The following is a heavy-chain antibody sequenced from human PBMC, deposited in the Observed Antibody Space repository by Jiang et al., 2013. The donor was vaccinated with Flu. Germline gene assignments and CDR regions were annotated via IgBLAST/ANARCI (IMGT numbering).Heavy chain of an antibody. V-gene: IGHV3-33*01. CDR2: IWYDGSKK. CDR3: ARDGDDFWSGSPPMDV. J-gene: IGHJ6*02. CDR1: GFSFSNYA. D-gene: IGHD3-3*01. Sequence: QLVESGGGVVQPGRSLRLSCAASGFSFSNYAMHWVRQAPGKGLEWVAVIWYDGSKKYYTDSVKGRFTISRDNSKNTLFLQMNSPRAEDTAVYHCARDGDDFWSGSPPMDVWGQGTTVIVSS.